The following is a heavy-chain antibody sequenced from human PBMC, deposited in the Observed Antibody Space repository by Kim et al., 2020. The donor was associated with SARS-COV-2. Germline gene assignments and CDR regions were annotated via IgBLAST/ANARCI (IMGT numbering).Heavy chain of an antibody. J-gene: IGHJ4*02. CDR2: IDGSDGTT. V-gene: IGHV3-23*01. CDR1: GFTFTGYA. CDR3: TKGGGGWIWDD. D-gene: IGHD2-2*03. Sequence: GGSLRLSCTTSGFTFTGYAMSWVRQAPGKGLEWVSSIDGSDGTTYYVDSVKGRFTISRDNSKNTLYLQMNSLRADDTAVYYCTKGGGGWIWDDSGQGT.